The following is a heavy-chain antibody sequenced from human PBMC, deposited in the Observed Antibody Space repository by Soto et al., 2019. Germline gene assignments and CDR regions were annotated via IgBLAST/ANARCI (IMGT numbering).Heavy chain of an antibody. J-gene: IGHJ4*02. CDR1: GFIFRNYY. CDR2: MKPDGRDI. Sequence: GGSLRLSCAGSGFIFRNYYMSWFRQAPGKGLEWVANMKPDGRDINYVDSVKGRFTVSRDNDKSSLYLQMNSLRAEDTAIYYCARIGLRDLWASDYWGPGTVVTVAS. V-gene: IGHV3-7*01. CDR3: ARIGLRDLWASDY. D-gene: IGHD3-10*01.